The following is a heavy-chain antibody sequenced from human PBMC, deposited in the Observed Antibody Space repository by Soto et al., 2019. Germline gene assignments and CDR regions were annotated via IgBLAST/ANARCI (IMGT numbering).Heavy chain of an antibody. J-gene: IGHJ4*02. CDR2: ISSSGSTI. Sequence: EVQLVESGGGLVQPGGSLRLSCAASGFTFSSYEMNWVRQAPGKGLEWVSYISSSGSTIYYADSVKGRFTISRDNAKNLLYLQMNSLRAEDTAVYYCARETGYNFFDYWGQGTLVTVSS. CDR3: ARETGYNFFDY. V-gene: IGHV3-48*03. CDR1: GFTFSSYE. D-gene: IGHD1-1*01.